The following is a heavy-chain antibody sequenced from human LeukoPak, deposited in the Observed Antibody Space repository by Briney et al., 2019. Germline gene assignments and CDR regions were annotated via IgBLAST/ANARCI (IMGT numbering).Heavy chain of an antibody. CDR2: IYHSGST. Sequence: SETLSLTCTVSGGSMSSYYWSWIRQPPGKGLEWIGYIYHSGSTYYNPSLKSRVTISVDRSKNQFSLKLSSVTAADTAVYYCARAAGFWSGYRNWFDPWGQGTLVTVSS. CDR1: GGSMSSYY. D-gene: IGHD3-3*01. J-gene: IGHJ5*02. CDR3: ARAAGFWSGYRNWFDP. V-gene: IGHV4-59*12.